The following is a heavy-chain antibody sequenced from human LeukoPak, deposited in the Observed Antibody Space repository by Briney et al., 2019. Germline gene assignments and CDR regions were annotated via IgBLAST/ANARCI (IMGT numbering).Heavy chain of an antibody. J-gene: IGHJ3*01. D-gene: IGHD1-1*01. V-gene: IGHV3-23*01. CDR1: GFTLSSYA. CDR3: AKGGTIGTTTPTEHAFDL. CDR2: ISRSGGST. Sequence: GGSLRLSCAASGFTLSSYAMNWVRQAPGKGLEWVSSISRSGGSTYYADSVKGRFTISRDNSKNTLYLQMNSLRAEDTAVYYCAKGGTIGTTTPTEHAFDLWGQGTMVTVSS.